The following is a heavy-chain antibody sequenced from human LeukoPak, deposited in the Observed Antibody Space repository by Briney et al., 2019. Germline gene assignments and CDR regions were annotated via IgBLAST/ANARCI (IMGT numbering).Heavy chain of an antibody. V-gene: IGHV4-38-2*02. D-gene: IGHD3-10*01. J-gene: IGHJ4*02. CDR2: IYHSGST. CDR1: GYSISSGYY. CDR3: ARPAGVTAY. Sequence: SETLSLTCTVSGYSISSGYYWGWIRPPPGKGLEWIGSIYHSGSTYFNPSLKSRVTISVDTSKNQVSLTLSSVTAADTAVYYCARPAGVTAYWGQGTLVTVSS.